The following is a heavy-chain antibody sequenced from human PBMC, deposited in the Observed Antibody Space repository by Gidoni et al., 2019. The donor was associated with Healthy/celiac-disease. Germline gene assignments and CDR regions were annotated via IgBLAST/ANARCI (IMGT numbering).Heavy chain of an antibody. CDR2: IYYSGGT. CDR3: ARLERWLQY. J-gene: IGHJ4*02. V-gene: IGHV4-59*08. D-gene: IGHD5-12*01. Sequence: QVQLQESGPGLVKPSETLSLTCTVSGGSISSYYWSWIRQPPGKGLEWIGYIYYSGGTNYNPSLKSRVTISVDTSKNQFSLKLSSVTAADTAVYYCARLERWLQYWGQGTLVTVSS. CDR1: GGSISSYY.